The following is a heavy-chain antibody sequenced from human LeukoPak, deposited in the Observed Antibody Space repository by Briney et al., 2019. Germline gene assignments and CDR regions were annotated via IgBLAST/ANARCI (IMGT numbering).Heavy chain of an antibody. CDR3: AGDMRGSAKVWFDS. Sequence: PSETLSLTCSVSGASISSDYWSWIRQPPGKGLEWVAYVHYSGTTKYNPSLQSRVTTAVDMSKKEVSLRLDSVTAADTAVYYCAGDMRGSAKVWFDSWGQGVQVIVSS. J-gene: IGHJ5*01. CDR1: GASISSDY. V-gene: IGHV4-59*12. D-gene: IGHD3-10*01. CDR2: VHYSGTT.